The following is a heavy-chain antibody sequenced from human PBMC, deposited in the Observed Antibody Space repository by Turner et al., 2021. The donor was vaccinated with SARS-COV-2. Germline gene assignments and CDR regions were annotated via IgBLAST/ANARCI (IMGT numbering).Heavy chain of an antibody. V-gene: IGHV3-21*01. CDR1: GFTLSSYS. D-gene: IGHD6-13*01. Sequence: EVQLVESGGGLVKPGGSLRLSCAASGFTLSSYSMNWVRQAPGKGLECVSSISSSSSYKYYADSVKGRFTISIDNAKNSLYLQMNSLRAEDTAVYYCASIAAADPKYYHYYGMDVWGQGTTVTVSS. J-gene: IGHJ6*02. CDR2: ISSSSSYK. CDR3: ASIAAADPKYYHYYGMDV.